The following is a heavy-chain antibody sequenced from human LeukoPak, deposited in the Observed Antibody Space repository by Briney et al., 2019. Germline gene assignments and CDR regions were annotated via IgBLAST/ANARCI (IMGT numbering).Heavy chain of an antibody. J-gene: IGHJ6*02. CDR3: ARDGNLYDYSNLYHYYYGMDV. Sequence: GGSLRLSCAASGFTFSSYGMHWVRQAPGKGLEWVAVISYDGSNKYYADSVKGRFTISRDNSKNTLYLQMNSLRAEDTAVYYCARDGNLYDYSNLYHYYYGMDVWGQGTTVTVSS. CDR2: ISYDGSNK. D-gene: IGHD4-4*01. CDR1: GFTFSSYG. V-gene: IGHV3-30*03.